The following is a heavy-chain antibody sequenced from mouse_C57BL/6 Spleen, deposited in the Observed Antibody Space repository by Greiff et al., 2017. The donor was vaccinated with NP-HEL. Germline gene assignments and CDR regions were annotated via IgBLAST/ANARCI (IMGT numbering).Heavy chain of an antibody. J-gene: IGHJ1*03. D-gene: IGHD2-3*01. V-gene: IGHV3-6*01. CDR2: ISYDGSN. Sequence: EVQLQQSGPGLVKPSQSLSLTCSVTGYSITSGYYWNWIRQFPGNKLEWMGYISYDGSNNYNPSLKNRISITRDTSKNQFFLKLNSVTTEDTATYYCARVDDGYYWYFDVWGTGTTVTVSS. CDR1: GYSITSGYY. CDR3: ARVDDGYYWYFDV.